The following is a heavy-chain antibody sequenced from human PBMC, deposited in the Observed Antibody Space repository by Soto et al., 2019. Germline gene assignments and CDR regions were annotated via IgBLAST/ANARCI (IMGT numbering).Heavy chain of an antibody. CDR1: GYTFTSYG. D-gene: IGHD3-3*01. Sequence: ASVKVSCKASGYTFTSYGISYVRQAPGQGLEWMGWISAYNGNTNYAQKLQGRVTMTTDTSTSTAYMELRSLRSDDTAVYYCARAVNDFWSGTQYYFDYWGQGTLVTVSS. V-gene: IGHV1-18*01. CDR3: ARAVNDFWSGTQYYFDY. J-gene: IGHJ4*02. CDR2: ISAYNGNT.